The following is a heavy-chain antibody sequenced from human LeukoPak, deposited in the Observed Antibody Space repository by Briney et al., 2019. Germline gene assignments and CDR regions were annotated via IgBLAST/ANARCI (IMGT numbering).Heavy chain of an antibody. CDR1: WFSFWSFW. J-gene: IGHJ6*02. CDR3: ARGGGLDV. V-gene: IGHV3-7*03. Sequence: GALRPFRAAFWFSFWSFWDKLGRPASGEGLEWVASINHNGNVNYYVDSVKGRFTISRDNAKNSLYLQMSNLRAEDTAVYFCARGGGLDVWGQGATVTVSS. D-gene: IGHD3-16*01. CDR2: INHNGNVN.